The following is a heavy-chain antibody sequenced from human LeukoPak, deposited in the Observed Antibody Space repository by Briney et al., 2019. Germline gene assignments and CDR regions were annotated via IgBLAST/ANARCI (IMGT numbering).Heavy chain of an antibody. CDR1: GGSIDNYY. D-gene: IGHD2-15*01. J-gene: IGHJ4*02. V-gene: IGHV4-59*01. CDR3: ARAALGFCSGGTCPYYFDH. Sequence: PSEALSLTCTVSGGSIDNYYWSWIRQPPGKGLEWIAYMDYSGSTRYNPSLQSRVTMSVDTSKNQFSLRLNSVAAADSAVYYCARAALGFCSGGTCPYYFDHWGQGTLVTVSS. CDR2: MDYSGST.